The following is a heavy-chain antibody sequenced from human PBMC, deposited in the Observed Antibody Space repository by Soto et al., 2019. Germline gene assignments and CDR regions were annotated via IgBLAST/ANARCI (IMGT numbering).Heavy chain of an antibody. CDR3: ARSGTTVTTFWYFDL. CDR1: GFTFSNYG. V-gene: IGHV3-30*03. CDR2: ISYDEDNI. D-gene: IGHD4-17*01. Sequence: QVQLVESGGGVVQPGKSLRLACVASGFTFSNYGMHWVRQAPGEGLEWVAVISYDEDNIYYADSVKGRFTISRDNSKNTLYLQRNSLRPEDPAVYFCARSGTTVTTFWYFDLWGRGTLVTVSS. J-gene: IGHJ2*01.